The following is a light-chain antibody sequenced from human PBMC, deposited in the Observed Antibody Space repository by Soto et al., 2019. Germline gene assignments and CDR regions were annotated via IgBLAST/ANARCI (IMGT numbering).Light chain of an antibody. V-gene: IGLV2-8*01. CDR3: SSYAGSNNYVV. Sequence: QSALTQPPSASGSPGQSVTISCNGTSRDVGGYNYVSWYQQHPGKAPKLMINEVSKRPSGVPDRFSGSKSGNTASLPVSGLQAADEADYYCSSYAGSNNYVVFGGGTKLTVL. J-gene: IGLJ2*01. CDR1: SRDVGGYNY. CDR2: EVS.